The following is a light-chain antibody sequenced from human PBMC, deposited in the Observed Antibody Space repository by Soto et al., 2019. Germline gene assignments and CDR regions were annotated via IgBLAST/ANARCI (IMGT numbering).Light chain of an antibody. Sequence: EIFLTQSPSTXXXXPXXXXTLSCRASQSVSSYLAWYQQKPGQAPRLLIYDASNRATGIPARFSGSGSGTDFTLTISSLEPEDFAVYYCQQRRTFGPGTKVDIK. V-gene: IGKV3-11*01. CDR2: DAS. CDR1: QSVSSY. J-gene: IGKJ3*01. CDR3: QQRRT.